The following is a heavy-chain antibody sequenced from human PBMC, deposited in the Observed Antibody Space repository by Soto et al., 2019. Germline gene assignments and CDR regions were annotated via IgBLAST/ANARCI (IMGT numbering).Heavy chain of an antibody. Sequence: PSETLSLTCAVSGGSISSGGYSWGWIRQPPGKRLEWIGYFYHTGNTFYNPSLESRVTISVDRSKNQLSLHLSSVTAADTAVYYCARVRAAYSSSSIDVWGQGTTVTVSS. V-gene: IGHV4-30-2*01. CDR1: GGSISSGGYS. J-gene: IGHJ6*02. CDR2: FYHTGNT. D-gene: IGHD6-6*01. CDR3: ARVRAAYSSSSIDV.